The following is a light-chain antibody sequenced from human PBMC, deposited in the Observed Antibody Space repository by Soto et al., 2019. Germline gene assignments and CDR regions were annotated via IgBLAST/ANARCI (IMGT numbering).Light chain of an antibody. J-gene: IGLJ1*01. CDR2: EVS. Sequence: SALTQPPSASGSPGQSVTISCTGTSSDVGAYNYVSWYQQHPGKAPRLMIYEVSKRPSGIPDRFSGSKSGNTASLTVSGLQAEDEADYYCSSYAGSTNYVFATGTKVTVL. CDR3: SSYAGSTNYV. V-gene: IGLV2-8*01. CDR1: SSDVGAYNY.